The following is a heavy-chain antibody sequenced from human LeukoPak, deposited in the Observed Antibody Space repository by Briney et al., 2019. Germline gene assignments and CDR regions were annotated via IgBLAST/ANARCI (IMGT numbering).Heavy chain of an antibody. D-gene: IGHD2-2*01. CDR3: ARSPMVVVPAGLYYFDY. V-gene: IGHV1-18*01. J-gene: IGHJ4*02. Sequence: ASVKVSCKASGYTFTSCGISRVRQAPGQGLEWMGWISAYNGNTNYAQKLQGRVTMTTDTSTSTAYMELRSLRPDDTAVYYCARSPMVVVPAGLYYFDYWGQGTLVTVSS. CDR1: GYTFTSCG. CDR2: ISAYNGNT.